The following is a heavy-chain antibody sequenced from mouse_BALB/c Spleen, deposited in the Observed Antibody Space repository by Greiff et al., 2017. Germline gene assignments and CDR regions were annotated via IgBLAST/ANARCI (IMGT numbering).Heavy chain of an antibody. CDR1: GFTFSSYT. V-gene: IGHV5-12-2*01. D-gene: IGHD1-1*01. CDR2: ISNGGGST. J-gene: IGHJ3*01. CDR3: ARQDYGSSPFAY. Sequence: EVQGVESGGGLVQPGGSLKLSCAASGFTFSSYTMSWVRQTPEKRLEWVAYISNGGGSTYYPDTVKGRFTISRDNAKNTLYLQMSSLKSEDTAMYYCARQDYGSSPFAYWGQGTLVTVSA.